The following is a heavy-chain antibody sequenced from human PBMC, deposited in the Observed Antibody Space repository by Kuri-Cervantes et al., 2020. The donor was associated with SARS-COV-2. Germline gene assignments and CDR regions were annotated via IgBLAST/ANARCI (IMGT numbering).Heavy chain of an antibody. CDR3: ARHYAFDRFHK. J-gene: IGHJ4*02. D-gene: IGHD3-9*01. CDR1: GGSISSYY. Sequence: GSLRLSCTVSGGSISSYYWSWIRQPAGKGLEWIGRIYTSGSTNYNPSLKSRVTMSVDTSKNQFSLKLTSVTAADTAIHYCARHYAFDRFHKWGQGTQVTVSS. V-gene: IGHV4-4*07. CDR2: IYTSGST.